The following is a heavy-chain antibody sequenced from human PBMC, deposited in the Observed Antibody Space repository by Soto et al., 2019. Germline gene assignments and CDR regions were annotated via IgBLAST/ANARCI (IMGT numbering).Heavy chain of an antibody. D-gene: IGHD6-13*01. CDR1: GYTFTRYG. J-gene: IGHJ4*02. CDR3: ARDSIAAAGVKFDY. Sequence: ASVKVSCKASGYTFTRYGISWVRQAPGQGLEWMGWISAYNGNTNYAQKLQGRVTMTTDTSTSTAYMELRSLRSDDTAVYYCARDSIAAAGVKFDYWGQGTLVTVFS. CDR2: ISAYNGNT. V-gene: IGHV1-18*01.